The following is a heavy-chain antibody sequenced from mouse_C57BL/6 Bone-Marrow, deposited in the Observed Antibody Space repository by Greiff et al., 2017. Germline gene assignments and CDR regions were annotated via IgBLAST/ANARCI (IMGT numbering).Heavy chain of an antibody. D-gene: IGHD1-1*01. CDR1: GFNIKDYY. V-gene: IGHV14-1*01. Sequence: VQLQQSGAELVRPGASVKLSCTASGFNIKDYYMHWVKQRPEQGLEWIGRIDPEDGDTEYAPKFQGKATMTADTASNTAYLQLSSLTSEDTAVYYCTTAILRYAMDYWGQGTSVTVSS. CDR3: TTAILRYAMDY. CDR2: IDPEDGDT. J-gene: IGHJ4*01.